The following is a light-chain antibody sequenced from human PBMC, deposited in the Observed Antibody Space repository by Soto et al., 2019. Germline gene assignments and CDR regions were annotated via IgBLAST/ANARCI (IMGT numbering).Light chain of an antibody. V-gene: IGLV2-14*03. J-gene: IGLJ1*01. CDR2: DVS. Sequence: QSALTQPASVSGSPGQSITISCTGTSSDVGGYNYVSWYQHHPAKAPKLMIFDVSDRPSGVSNRFSGSKSGNAASLTISGLQAEDEADYYCSSFKSGNTYVFGTGTKLTVL. CDR1: SSDVGGYNY. CDR3: SSFKSGNTYV.